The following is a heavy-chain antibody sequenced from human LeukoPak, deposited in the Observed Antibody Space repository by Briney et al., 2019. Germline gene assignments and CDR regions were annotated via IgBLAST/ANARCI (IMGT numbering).Heavy chain of an antibody. CDR3: ARDLGIAAAGRLY. CDR2: ISSSSSYI. J-gene: IGHJ4*02. Sequence: PGGSLRLSCAASGFTFSSYSMNWVRQAPGKGLEWVSSISSSSSYIYYADSVKGRFTISRDNAKNSLYLQMNSLRAEDTAVYYCARDLGIAAAGRLYWGQGTLVTVSS. D-gene: IGHD6-13*01. CDR1: GFTFSSYS. V-gene: IGHV3-21*01.